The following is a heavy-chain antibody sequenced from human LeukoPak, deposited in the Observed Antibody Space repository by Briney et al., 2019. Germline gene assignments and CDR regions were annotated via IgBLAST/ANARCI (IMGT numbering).Heavy chain of an antibody. CDR1: GYSISRGYY. CDR2: IYHSGST. D-gene: IGHD3-10*01. J-gene: IGHJ4*01. V-gene: IGHV4-38-2*01. Sequence: PSETLSLTCAVSGYSISRGYYWGWIRQPPGKGLEWIGSIYHSGSTYYNPSLKSRVTISVDTSKNQFSLKLSSETATDTAVYYCASQRSYYGSGVYFDYWGQGTLVTVSS. CDR3: ASQRSYYGSGVYFDY.